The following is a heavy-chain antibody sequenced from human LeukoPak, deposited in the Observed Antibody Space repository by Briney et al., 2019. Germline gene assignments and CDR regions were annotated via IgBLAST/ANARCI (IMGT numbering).Heavy chain of an antibody. CDR3: ARYYYDTSSVFDV. CDR2: INPNSGGT. V-gene: IGHV1-2*02. Sequence: ASVKVSFKASGYTFTDYYMHWVRQAPRQGLEWMGGINPNSGGTNYEQKFQGRVTMTRDTSISTAYMELSRLRSDDTAVYYCARYYYDTSSVFDVWGQGTRVTVSS. CDR1: GYTFTDYY. D-gene: IGHD3-22*01. J-gene: IGHJ3*01.